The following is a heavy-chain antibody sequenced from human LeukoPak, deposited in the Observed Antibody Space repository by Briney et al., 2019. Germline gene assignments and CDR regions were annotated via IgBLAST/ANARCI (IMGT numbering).Heavy chain of an antibody. Sequence: ASVKVSCKASGYTFTDHYIHWVRQAPGQGLEWMGWINPNSGGTNYAQKFQGRVTMTRDTSICTASMELSRLRSDDTAVYYCARVMGSTAYYYLPYFHYWGQGTLVTVSS. J-gene: IGHJ4*02. V-gene: IGHV1-2*02. D-gene: IGHD3-22*01. CDR2: INPNSGGT. CDR3: ARVMGSTAYYYLPYFHY. CDR1: GYTFTDHY.